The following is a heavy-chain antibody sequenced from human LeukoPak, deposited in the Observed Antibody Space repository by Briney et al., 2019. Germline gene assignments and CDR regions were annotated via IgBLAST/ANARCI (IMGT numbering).Heavy chain of an antibody. CDR1: GDSISSSSSY. CDR2: IFYSGST. D-gene: IGHD2-2*01. V-gene: IGHV4-39*01. Sequence: SETLSLTCTVSGDSISSSSSYWGWIRQPPGKGLEWIGSIFYSGSTYYNPSLKSRVTISIVASKNQFSLKLSSVTAADTAVYYCARSRVYCSSTSCHGNWFDPWGQGTLVTVSS. CDR3: ARSRVYCSSTSCHGNWFDP. J-gene: IGHJ5*02.